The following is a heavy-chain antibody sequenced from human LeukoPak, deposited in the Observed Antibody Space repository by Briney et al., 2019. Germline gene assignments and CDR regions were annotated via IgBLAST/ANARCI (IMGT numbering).Heavy chain of an antibody. D-gene: IGHD5-18*01. CDR3: ARSSPYVDTAMVPEFDY. CDR1: GGSISSYY. J-gene: IGHJ4*02. CDR2: IYYSGST. Sequence: PSETLSLTCTVSGGSISSYYWSWIRQPPGKGLEWIGYIYYSGSTNYNPSLKSRVTISVDTSKNQFSLKLSSVTAADTAVYYCARSSPYVDTAMVPEFDYWGQGTLVTVSS. V-gene: IGHV4-59*01.